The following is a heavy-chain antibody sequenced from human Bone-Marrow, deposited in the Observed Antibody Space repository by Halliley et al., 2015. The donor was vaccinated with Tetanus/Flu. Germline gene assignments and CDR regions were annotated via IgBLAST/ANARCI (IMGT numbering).Heavy chain of an antibody. CDR1: GFTFSDHY. CDR3: TRDPRLSDY. CDR2: ISGSSSST. J-gene: IGHJ4*02. V-gene: IGHV3-11*06. Sequence: QLVQSGGGLVKPGGPLRLSCAASGFTFSDHYMTWIRQTPGKGLECVSYISGSSSSTNYADSVKGRFTISRDNAKNSLYLQLNSLRAEDPAVYYCTRDPRLSDYWGQGTLVTVSS.